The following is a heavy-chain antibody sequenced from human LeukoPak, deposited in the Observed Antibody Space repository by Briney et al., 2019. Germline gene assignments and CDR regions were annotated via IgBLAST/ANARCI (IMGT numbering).Heavy chain of an antibody. Sequence: SETLSLTCAVYGGSFSGYYWSWIRQPPGKGLEWIGEINHSGSTNYNPSLKSRVTISVDTSKNQFSLKLSSVTAADTAVYYCARGGCVYDRYGGKRVNWFDPWGQGTLVTVSS. J-gene: IGHJ5*02. CDR3: ARGGCVYDRYGGKRVNWFDP. D-gene: IGHD4-23*01. CDR2: INHSGST. CDR1: GGSFSGYY. V-gene: IGHV4-34*01.